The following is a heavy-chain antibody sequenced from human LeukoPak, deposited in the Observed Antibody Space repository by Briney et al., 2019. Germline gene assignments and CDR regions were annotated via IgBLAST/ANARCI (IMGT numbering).Heavy chain of an antibody. D-gene: IGHD2-2*01. CDR1: GGTFSSYA. Sequence: AASVKVSCKASGGTFSSYAISWVRQAPGQGLEWMGGIIPIFGTANYAQKFQGRVTITTDESTSTAYMELSSLRSEDTAVYYCARDYYPYCSSTSCYPHYWGQGTLVTVSS. V-gene: IGHV1-69*05. CDR3: ARDYYPYCSSTSCYPHY. J-gene: IGHJ4*02. CDR2: IIPIFGTA.